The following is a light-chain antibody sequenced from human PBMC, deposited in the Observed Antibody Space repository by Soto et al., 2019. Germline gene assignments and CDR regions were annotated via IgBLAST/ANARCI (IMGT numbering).Light chain of an antibody. J-gene: IGKJ1*01. CDR1: QSVGSTY. CDR3: QQYGNPPWT. CDR2: DTF. Sequence: ESVLTQSPGTLSLSPGERATISCRASQSVGSTYLAWYHQKPGQAPRLLIYDTFNMAGGVPDRFSGSGSGTDFTLTISRLEPEDFAVYHCQQYGNPPWTFGQGTKLEIK. V-gene: IGKV3-20*01.